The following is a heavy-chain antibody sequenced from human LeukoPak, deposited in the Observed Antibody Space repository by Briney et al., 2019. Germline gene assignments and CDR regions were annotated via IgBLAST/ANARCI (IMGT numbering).Heavy chain of an antibody. CDR3: AKDKGHCSGGRCYSDGFDM. CDR2: ISPNSGGT. J-gene: IGHJ3*02. Sequence: ASVKVSCKASGYTFTAFYIHWVRQGPGQGLEWLGWISPNSGGTAFAPKFHGRVTMTRDTSIGTAYMELSSLTSDDTAIYYCAKDKGHCSGGRCYSDGFDMWGQGTMVTVSS. CDR1: GYTFTAFY. V-gene: IGHV1-2*02. D-gene: IGHD2-15*01.